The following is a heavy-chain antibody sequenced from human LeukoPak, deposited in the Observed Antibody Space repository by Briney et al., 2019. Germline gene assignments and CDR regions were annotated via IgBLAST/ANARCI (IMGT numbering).Heavy chain of an antibody. J-gene: IGHJ4*02. CDR3: ARVIVGVHFDY. CDR2: INPSGGST. Sequence: ASVKVSCKASGYTFTSYYMHWVRQAPGQGLEWMGIINPSGGSTSYAQKFQGRVTMTRDTSASTAYMELSSLRSEDTAVYYCARVIVGVHFDYWGQGTLVTVSS. CDR1: GYTFTSYY. D-gene: IGHD1-26*01. V-gene: IGHV1-46*01.